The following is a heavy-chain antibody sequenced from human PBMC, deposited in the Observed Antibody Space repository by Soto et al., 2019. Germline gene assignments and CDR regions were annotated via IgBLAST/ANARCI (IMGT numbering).Heavy chain of an antibody. CDR3: ATLRYCSSASCPNYYYVMDV. J-gene: IGHJ6*02. V-gene: IGHV3-21*06. CDR1: GFTFTTYS. CDR2: IGSSSNYI. D-gene: IGHD2-2*01. Sequence: EVHLVESGGGLVMPGGSLRLSCAASGFTFTTYSLTWVRQAPGKGLEWVASIGSSSNYIYYADSVKSRFTISRDNAKNSLFLQMNSLRAEDTAVYYCATLRYCSSASCPNYYYVMDVWGQGTTVTVSS.